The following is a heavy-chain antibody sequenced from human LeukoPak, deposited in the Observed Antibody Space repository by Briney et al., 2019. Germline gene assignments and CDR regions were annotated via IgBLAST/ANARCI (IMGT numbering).Heavy chain of an antibody. V-gene: IGHV3-23*01. CDR1: GFTFSSYA. CDR3: AKEIKVEPAADNWFDP. D-gene: IGHD2-2*01. CDR2: ISGSGGST. J-gene: IGHJ5*02. Sequence: GGSLRLSCAASGFTFSSYAMSWVRQAPGKGLEWVSAISGSGGSTYYADSVKGRFTISRDNSKNTLYLQMNSLRAEDTAVYYCAKEIKVEPAADNWFDPWGQGTLVTVSS.